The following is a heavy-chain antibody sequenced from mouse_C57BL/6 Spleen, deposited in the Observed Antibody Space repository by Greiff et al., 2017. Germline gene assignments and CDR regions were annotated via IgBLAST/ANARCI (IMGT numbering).Heavy chain of an antibody. V-gene: IGHV14-4*01. J-gene: IGHJ1*03. CDR2: ILPESGDT. Sequence: VQLQQSGAELVRPGASVKLSCTATGFTITDDYMHWVKQRPEHGLEWIGWILPESGDTAYASKFQGKATITADTSSNTASLQLSSLTSEDTAVYYCTTWRLLRSVCGYFDVWGTGTTVTVSA. CDR1: GFTITDDY. CDR3: TTWRLLRSVCGYFDV. D-gene: IGHD2-3*01.